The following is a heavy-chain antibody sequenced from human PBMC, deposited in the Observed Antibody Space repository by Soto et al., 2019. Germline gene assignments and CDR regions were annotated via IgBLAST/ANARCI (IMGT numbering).Heavy chain of an antibody. V-gene: IGHV4-38-2*02. CDR1: GFSISNGYK. CDR3: ARGGRRVDY. CDR2: LYYTGST. J-gene: IGHJ4*02. Sequence: PSETLSLTCTVSGFSISNGYKWGWVRQAPGKGLEWIGSLYYTGSTNYNPSLKSRVTISVDTSKNQFSLKLSSVTAADTAVYYCARGGRRVDYWGQGTLVTVSS. D-gene: IGHD3-10*01.